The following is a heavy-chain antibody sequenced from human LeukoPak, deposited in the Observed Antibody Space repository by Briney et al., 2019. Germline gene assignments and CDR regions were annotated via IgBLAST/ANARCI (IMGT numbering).Heavy chain of an antibody. CDR3: ARSGSIAVAGLFDY. CDR1: GGSFSGYY. CDR2: INHSGST. V-gene: IGHV4-34*01. J-gene: IGHJ4*02. Sequence: SETLSLTCAVYGGSFSGYYWSWIRQPPGKGLEWIGEINHSGSTNYNPSLKSRVTISVDTSKNQFSLKLSSVTAADTAVYYCARSGSIAVAGLFDYWGQETLVTVSS. D-gene: IGHD6-19*01.